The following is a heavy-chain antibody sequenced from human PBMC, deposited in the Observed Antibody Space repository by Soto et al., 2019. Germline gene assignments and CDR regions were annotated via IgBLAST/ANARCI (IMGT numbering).Heavy chain of an antibody. CDR2: IKSKTDGGTT. V-gene: IGHV3-15*07. CDR3: TTSSVLLWFGELMGYFDY. D-gene: IGHD3-10*01. Sequence: GGSLRLSCAASGFTFSNAWMNWVRQAPGKGLEWVGRIKSKTDGGTTDYAAPVKGRFTISRDDSKNTLYLQMNSLKTEDTAVYYCTTSSVLLWFGELMGYFDYWGQGTLVTVSS. J-gene: IGHJ4*02. CDR1: GFTFSNAW.